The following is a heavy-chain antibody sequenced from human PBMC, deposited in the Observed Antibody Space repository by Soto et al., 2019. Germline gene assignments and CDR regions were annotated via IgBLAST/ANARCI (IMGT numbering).Heavy chain of an antibody. CDR2: IYYSGST. J-gene: IGHJ3*02. CDR1: GGSISSYY. V-gene: IGHV4-59*08. Sequence: QVQLQESGPGLVKPSETLSLTCTVSGGSISSYYWSWIRQPPGKGLEWIGYIYYSGSTNYNPSLKSRVTLSVDTSKNQFSLKRSSVTAADTAVYYCAKYSSGWAGVGGAFDIWGQGTMVTVSS. CDR3: AKYSSGWAGVGGAFDI. D-gene: IGHD6-19*01.